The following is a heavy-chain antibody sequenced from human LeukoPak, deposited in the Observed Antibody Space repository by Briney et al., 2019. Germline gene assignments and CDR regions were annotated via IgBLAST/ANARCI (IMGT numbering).Heavy chain of an antibody. Sequence: GGSLRLSCAASGFNFNSYIMNWVRQAPGKGLERVSGISVNSDGTYYAESVRGRFTISRDNSKNMLFLQMNSLRAEDTAVYYCAKSSGGTASGTHPLDYWGQGTLVTVSS. CDR1: GFNFNSYI. D-gene: IGHD1-7*01. CDR2: ISVNSDGT. J-gene: IGHJ4*02. CDR3: AKSSGGTASGTHPLDY. V-gene: IGHV3-23*01.